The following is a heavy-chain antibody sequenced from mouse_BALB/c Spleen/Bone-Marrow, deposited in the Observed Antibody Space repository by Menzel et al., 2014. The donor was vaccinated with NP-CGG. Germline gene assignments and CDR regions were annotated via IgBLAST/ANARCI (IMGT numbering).Heavy chain of an antibody. CDR2: IWAGGST. V-gene: IGHV2-9*02. Sequence: VKLQESGPGLVAPSQSLSITCTVSGFSLTSYGVHWVRQPPGKGLEWLGVIWAGGSTNYNSALMSRLSISKDNSKSQVFLKMNSLQTGDTAMYYCARDRDYGNYGWFAYWGQGTLVTVSA. J-gene: IGHJ3*01. D-gene: IGHD2-1*01. CDR3: ARDRDYGNYGWFAY. CDR1: GFSLTSYG.